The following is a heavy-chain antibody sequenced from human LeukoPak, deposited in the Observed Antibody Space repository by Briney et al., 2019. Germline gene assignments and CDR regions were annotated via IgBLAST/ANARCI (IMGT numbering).Heavy chain of an antibody. D-gene: IGHD3-10*01. V-gene: IGHV1-69*13. CDR3: AGDTLGYFDY. J-gene: IGHJ4*02. CDR2: IIPIFGTA. Sequence: ASVKVSCKASGGTFSSYAISWVRQAPGQGLEWMGGIIPIFGTANYAQKFQGRVTITADESTSTAYMELSSLRSEDTAVYYCAGDTLGYFDYWGQGTLVTVSS. CDR1: GGTFSSYA.